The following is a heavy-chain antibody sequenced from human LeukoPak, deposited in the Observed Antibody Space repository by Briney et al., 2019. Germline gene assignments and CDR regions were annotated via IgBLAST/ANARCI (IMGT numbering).Heavy chain of an antibody. J-gene: IGHJ5*02. CDR2: INHSGST. CDR1: GGSISSYY. CDR3: ARDIQSWFDP. D-gene: IGHD2-15*01. V-gene: IGHV4-34*01. Sequence: SETLSLTCTVSGGSISSYYWSWIRQPPGKGLEWIGEINHSGSTNYNPSLKSRVTISVDTSKNQFSLKLSSVTAADTAVYYCARDIQSWFDPWGQGTLVTVSS.